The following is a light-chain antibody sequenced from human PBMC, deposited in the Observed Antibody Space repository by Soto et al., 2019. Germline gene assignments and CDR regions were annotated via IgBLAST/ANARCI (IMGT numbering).Light chain of an antibody. CDR2: DAS. V-gene: IGKV3-11*01. J-gene: IGKJ5*01. CDR3: QQRSNWPLIT. Sequence: EVGLTQSPPSLSLSPGERATLACRASQSISSYSAWYQQKPGQAPRLLIYDASNRATGTPARFSGSGSGTDFTLTISSLEPEDFAVYYCQQRSNWPLITFGQGTRLEIK. CDR1: QSISSY.